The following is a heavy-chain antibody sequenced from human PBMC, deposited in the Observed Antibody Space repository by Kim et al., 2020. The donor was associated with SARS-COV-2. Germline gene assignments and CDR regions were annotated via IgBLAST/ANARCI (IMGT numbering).Heavy chain of an antibody. V-gene: IGHV4-34*01. CDR2: INHSGST. J-gene: IGHJ6*01. CDR3: AGVVRGSGCNYYYYGMVV. D-gene: IGHD3-10*01. Sequence: SETLSLTCAVYGGSFSGYYWSWIRQPPGKGLEWIGEINHSGSTNYNPSLKRRVTISVDTSKNQFSLKLSSVTAADTAVDYCAGVVRGSGCNYYYYGMVV. CDR1: GGSFSGYY.